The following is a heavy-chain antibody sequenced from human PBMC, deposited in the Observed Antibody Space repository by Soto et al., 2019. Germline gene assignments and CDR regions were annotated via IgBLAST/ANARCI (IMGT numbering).Heavy chain of an antibody. D-gene: IGHD2-2*01. V-gene: IGHV1-18*01. CDR1: GYTFTSYG. CDR2: ISAYNGNT. CDR3: ARGGYCISTSCSDGMDV. J-gene: IGHJ6*02. Sequence: QVQLVQSGAEVKKPGASVKVSCKASGYTFTSYGISWVRQAPGQGLEWMGWISAYNGNTNYAQKLQGRVTMTTDPSTSTDYMERRSLRSDDTAVYYCARGGYCISTSCSDGMDVWGQGTTVTDSS.